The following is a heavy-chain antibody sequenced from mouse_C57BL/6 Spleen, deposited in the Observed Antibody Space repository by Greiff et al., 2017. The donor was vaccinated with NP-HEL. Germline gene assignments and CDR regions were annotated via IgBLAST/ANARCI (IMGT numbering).Heavy chain of an antibody. Sequence: VQLQQSGPGLVQPSQSLSITCTVSGFSLTSYGVHWVRQSPGKGLEWLGVIWSGGSTDYNAAFISRLSISKDNSKSQVFFKMNSLQADDTAIYYCARNYYDYEEGFAYWGQGTLVTVSA. CDR3: ARNYYDYEEGFAY. J-gene: IGHJ3*01. CDR1: GFSLTSYG. V-gene: IGHV2-2*01. CDR2: IWSGGST. D-gene: IGHD2-4*01.